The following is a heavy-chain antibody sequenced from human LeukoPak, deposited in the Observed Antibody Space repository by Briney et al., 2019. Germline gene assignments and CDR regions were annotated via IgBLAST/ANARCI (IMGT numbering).Heavy chain of an antibody. J-gene: IGHJ3*02. D-gene: IGHD3-22*01. CDR3: AKDLYDGSAGPLDI. Sequence: QSGGSLRLSCAASGFTFDDYGMSWVRQAPGKGLEWVSAITGGGLSTYYAGFVKGRFTISRDNSKNTLYLQMNSLRVEDTAVYYCAKDLYDGSAGPLDIWGQGTMVTVSS. CDR1: GFTFDDYG. CDR2: ITGGGLST. V-gene: IGHV3-23*01.